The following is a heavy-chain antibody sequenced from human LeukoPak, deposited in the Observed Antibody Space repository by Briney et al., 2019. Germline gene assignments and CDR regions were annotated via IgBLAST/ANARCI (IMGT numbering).Heavy chain of an antibody. J-gene: IGHJ4*02. CDR3: ARGGLYGDYTTNFDY. D-gene: IGHD4-17*01. V-gene: IGHV3-30-3*01. Sequence: GGSLRLSCAASGFTFSSYAMHWVRQAPGKGLEWVAVISYDGSNKYYADSVKGRFTISRDNSKNTLYPQMNSLRAEDTAVYYCARGGLYGDYTTNFDYWGQGTLVTVSS. CDR1: GFTFSSYA. CDR2: ISYDGSNK.